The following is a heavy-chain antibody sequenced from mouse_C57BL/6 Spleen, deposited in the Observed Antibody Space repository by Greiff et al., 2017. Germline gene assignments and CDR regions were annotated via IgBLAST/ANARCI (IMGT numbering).Heavy chain of an antibody. J-gene: IGHJ4*01. CDR3: ARFYYGSSYYYAMDY. V-gene: IGHV1-61*01. Sequence: QVQLKQPGAELVRPGSSVKLSCKASGYTFTSYWMDWVKQRPGQGLEWIGNIYPSDSETHYNQKFKDKATLTVDKSSSTAYMQLSSLTSEDSAVYYCARFYYGSSYYYAMDYWGQGTSVTVSS. CDR2: IYPSDSET. CDR1: GYTFTSYW. D-gene: IGHD1-1*01.